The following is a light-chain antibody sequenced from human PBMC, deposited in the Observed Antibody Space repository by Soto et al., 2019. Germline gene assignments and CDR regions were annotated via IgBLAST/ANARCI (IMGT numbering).Light chain of an antibody. J-gene: IGLJ1*01. CDR3: SSYTSSSTPPYV. CDR1: SSDVGGYNY. Sequence: QSVLTQPASVSGSPGQSITISCTGTSSDVGGYNYVSWYQQHPGKAPKLMIYDVSNRPSGVSNRFSGSKSGNTASLTISGLQAEDEADYYCSSYTSSSTPPYVFGTGTKLNVL. V-gene: IGLV2-14*01. CDR2: DVS.